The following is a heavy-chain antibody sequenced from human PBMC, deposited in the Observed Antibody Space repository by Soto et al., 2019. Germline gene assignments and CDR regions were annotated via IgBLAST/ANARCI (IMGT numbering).Heavy chain of an antibody. J-gene: IGHJ6*03. D-gene: IGHD6-6*01. V-gene: IGHV3-21*01. CDR1: GLTCSSFS. Sequence: EVQLVESGGGLVKPGGSLRLSCAASGLTCSSFSFNWVRQAPGKGLEWVSFILSSSGSIYYAESVKGRFTISRDNAKNSLYLQMNSLKDEDTAVYYCARDSGEPLVRRGFYYDYMDVWGKGTTVTVSS. CDR2: ILSSSGSI. CDR3: ARDSGEPLVRRGFYYDYMDV.